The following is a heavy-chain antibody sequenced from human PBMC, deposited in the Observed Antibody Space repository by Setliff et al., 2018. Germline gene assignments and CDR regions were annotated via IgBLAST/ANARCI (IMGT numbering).Heavy chain of an antibody. Sequence: GGSLRLSCAASGFIFSHYGIFWVRQAPGKGLEWVAIIANDGSNQWYTDSVKGRFAISRDNSKNTVYLQMNSLRSEDTAVFYCARDLTGTSGYWGQGTLVTVSS. D-gene: IGHD1-7*01. CDR2: IANDGSNQ. V-gene: IGHV3-30*03. CDR3: ARDLTGTSGY. J-gene: IGHJ4*02. CDR1: GFIFSHYG.